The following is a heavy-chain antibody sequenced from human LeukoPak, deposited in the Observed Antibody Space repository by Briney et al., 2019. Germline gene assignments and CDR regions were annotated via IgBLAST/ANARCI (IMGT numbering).Heavy chain of an antibody. CDR2: IYYSGST. V-gene: IGHV4-31*03. CDR3: ARATCRHTSCYGYDWFDP. J-gene: IGHJ5*02. Sequence: SQTLSLTCTVSGGSISSGGYYWSWIRQHPGKGLEWIGYIYYSGSTYYNPSLKSRVTISVDTSKNQFSLKLSSVTAADTAVYYCARATCRHTSCYGYDWFDPWGQGTLVTVSS. CDR1: GGSISSGGYY. D-gene: IGHD2-2*01.